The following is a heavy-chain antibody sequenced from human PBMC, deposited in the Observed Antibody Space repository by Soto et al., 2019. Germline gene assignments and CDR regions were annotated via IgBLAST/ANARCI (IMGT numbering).Heavy chain of an antibody. D-gene: IGHD1-26*01. CDR2: IYHSGST. CDR1: GDSISSVDHY. V-gene: IGHV4-30-4*01. Sequence: SETLSVTCTVSGDSISSVDHYWSWIRQPPGKGLEWMGYIYHSGSTHYNPSLNSRLTISIDTSTNRFSLNLTSVTAADTAVYFCARLRWETENNWFDHWGKVALV. CDR3: ARLRWETENNWFDH. J-gene: IGHJ5*02.